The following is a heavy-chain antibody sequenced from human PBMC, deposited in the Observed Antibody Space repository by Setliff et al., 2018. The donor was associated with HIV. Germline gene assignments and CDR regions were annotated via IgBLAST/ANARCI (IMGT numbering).Heavy chain of an antibody. V-gene: IGHV4-39*01. D-gene: IGHD4-17*01. CDR3: SAFLVSPVTTQAY. J-gene: IGHJ4*02. CDR1: GGSASNSRYY. Sequence: SETLSLTCTVSGGSASNSRYYWAWIRQPPGKGLEYIGSIHYNEKTYYNPSLKSRVTISIDTSKNQFSLSLTSVTDADTAVYYCSAFLVSPVTTQAYWGQGTPVTGSS. CDR2: IHYNEKT.